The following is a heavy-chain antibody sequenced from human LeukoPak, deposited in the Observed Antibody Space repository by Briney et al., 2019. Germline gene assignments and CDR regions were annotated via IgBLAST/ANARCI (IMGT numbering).Heavy chain of an antibody. Sequence: SETLSLTCTVSGGSISSSSYYWGWIRQPTGKGLEWVGSIYYSGSTYYTPSLKSRVTISVDTSKNQFSLKLSSVTAADTAVYYCARHSRSGYSGYESAFDIWGQGTMVTVSS. CDR3: ARHSRSGYSGYESAFDI. J-gene: IGHJ3*02. V-gene: IGHV4-39*01. CDR2: IYYSGST. D-gene: IGHD5-12*01. CDR1: GGSISSSSYY.